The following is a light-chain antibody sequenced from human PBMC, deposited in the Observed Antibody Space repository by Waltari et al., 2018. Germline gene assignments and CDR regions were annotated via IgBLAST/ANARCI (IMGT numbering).Light chain of an antibody. V-gene: IGKV1-33*01. CDR1: QDISNY. CDR2: DAY. J-gene: IGKJ2*01. Sequence: DIQMTQSPSSLSASVGDRVTITCQASQDISNYLNWYQQKAGNAPKRLIYDAYNLETGVPSRFSGGGSGTHFTFTISSLQPEDIATYYCQHYDNLPPPSYTFGQGTKLEIK. CDR3: QHYDNLPPPSYT.